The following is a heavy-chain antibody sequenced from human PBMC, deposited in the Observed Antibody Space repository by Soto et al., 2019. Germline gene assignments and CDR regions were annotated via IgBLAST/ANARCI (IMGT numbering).Heavy chain of an antibody. V-gene: IGHV4-34*01. Sequence: QVQLQQWGAGLLKPSETLSLTCAVYGGSFSGYYWSWIRQPPGKGLEWIGEINHSGSTNYNPSLKSRVTISVDTSKNQFSLKLSSVTAADTAVYYCARGGYSYGMYYYYGMDVLDQGTTVTVSS. CDR3: ARGGYSYGMYYYYGMDV. CDR2: INHSGST. D-gene: IGHD5-18*01. J-gene: IGHJ6*02. CDR1: GGSFSGYY.